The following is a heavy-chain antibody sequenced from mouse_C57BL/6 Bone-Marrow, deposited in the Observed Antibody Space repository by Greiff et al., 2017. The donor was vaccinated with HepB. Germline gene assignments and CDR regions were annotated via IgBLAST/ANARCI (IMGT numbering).Heavy chain of an antibody. CDR2: IDPETGGT. J-gene: IGHJ4*01. CDR3: TATVVSLDAMDY. D-gene: IGHD1-1*01. V-gene: IGHV1-15*01. Sequence: VQLQQSGAELVRPGASVTLSCKASGYTFTDYEMHWVKQTPVHGLEWIGAIDPETGGTAYNQKFKGKAILTADKSSSTAYMELRSLTSEDSAVYYCTATVVSLDAMDYWGQGTSVTVSS. CDR1: GYTFTDYE.